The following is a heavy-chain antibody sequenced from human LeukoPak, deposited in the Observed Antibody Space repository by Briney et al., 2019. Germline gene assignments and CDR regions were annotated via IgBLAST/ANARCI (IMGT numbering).Heavy chain of an antibody. CDR1: GGSINNYY. CDR2: RLFTGSA. V-gene: IGHV4-59*08. D-gene: IGHD2-15*01. J-gene: IGHJ6*02. CDR3: ARLYCSGGSCYGAHYYYGMDV. Sequence: SETLSLTCTVSGGSINNYYCSWIRQSPGKGLEWIGSRLFTGSASYNSSLRSRATISMGTSKNQFSLKLSSVTAADTAVYYCARLYCSGGSCYGAHYYYGMDVWGQGTTVTVSS.